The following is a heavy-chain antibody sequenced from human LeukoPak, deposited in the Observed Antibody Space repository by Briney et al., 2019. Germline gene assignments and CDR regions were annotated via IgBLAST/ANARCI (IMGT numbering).Heavy chain of an antibody. D-gene: IGHD3-10*01. V-gene: IGHV3-7*01. J-gene: IGHJ6*03. CDR2: IKQDGSEK. CDR3: ARGRVTMVRVQRGYYMDV. CDR1: GFTFSSYW. Sequence: GGSLRLSCAASGFTFSSYWMSWVRQAPGKGLEWVANIKQDGSEKYYVDSVKGRFTISRDDAKNSLYLQMNSLRAEDTAVYYCARGRVTMVRVQRGYYMDVWGKGTTVTVSS.